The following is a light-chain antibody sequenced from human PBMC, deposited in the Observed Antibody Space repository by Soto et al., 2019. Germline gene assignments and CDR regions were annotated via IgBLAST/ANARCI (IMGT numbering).Light chain of an antibody. CDR3: QQRSIWPPLT. Sequence: EIVLTQSPGTLSLSPGERATLSCRASERLSSVYLAWYQQRPGQAPRLLIFDASNRATGTPARFSGSGSGTDFTLTISSLEPEDFAVYYCQQRSIWPPLTFGGGTKVDIK. CDR2: DAS. CDR1: ERLSSVY. V-gene: IGKV3-11*01. J-gene: IGKJ4*01.